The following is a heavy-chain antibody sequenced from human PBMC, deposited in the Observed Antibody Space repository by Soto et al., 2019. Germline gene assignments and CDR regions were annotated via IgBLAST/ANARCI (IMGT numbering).Heavy chain of an antibody. V-gene: IGHV3-23*01. J-gene: IGHJ6*04. CDR2: ISCSGCST. D-gene: IGHD1-7*01. Sequence: GVSLRLSFSASGCTFSSYAMSWVRQAPGKGLEWVSAISCSGCSTYYADSVKGRFTISRDNSKNTLYLQMNSLRAEDTAAYYCTKDTSAGTESYYGMGVWGKGTTFTVSS. CDR3: TKDTSAGTESYYGMGV. CDR1: GCTFSSYA.